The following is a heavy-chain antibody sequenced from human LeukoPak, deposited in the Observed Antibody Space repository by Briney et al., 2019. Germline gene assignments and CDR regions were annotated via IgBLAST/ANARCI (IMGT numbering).Heavy chain of an antibody. D-gene: IGHD5-12*01. V-gene: IGHV1-2*04. Sequence: GASVKVSCKASGYTFTSYYMHWVRQAPGQGLEWMGWINPNSGGTNYAQKFQGWVTMTRDTSISTAYMELSRLRSDDTAVYYCAREIRGYSGYDDSNYYGMDVWGQGTTVTVSS. CDR1: GYTFTSYY. CDR3: AREIRGYSGYDDSNYYGMDV. CDR2: INPNSGGT. J-gene: IGHJ6*02.